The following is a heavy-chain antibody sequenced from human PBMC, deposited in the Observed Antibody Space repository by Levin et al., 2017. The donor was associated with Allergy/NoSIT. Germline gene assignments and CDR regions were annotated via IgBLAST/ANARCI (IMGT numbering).Heavy chain of an antibody. CDR2: INPNSGGT. Sequence: VASVKVSCKASGYTFTGYYMHWVRQAPGQGLEWMGWINPNSGGTNYAQKFQGRVTMTRDTSISTAYMELSRLRSDDTAVYYCARDLESIYGDYPSPFDYWGQGTLVTVSS. D-gene: IGHD4-17*01. CDR3: ARDLESIYGDYPSPFDY. J-gene: IGHJ4*02. V-gene: IGHV1-2*02. CDR1: GYTFTGYY.